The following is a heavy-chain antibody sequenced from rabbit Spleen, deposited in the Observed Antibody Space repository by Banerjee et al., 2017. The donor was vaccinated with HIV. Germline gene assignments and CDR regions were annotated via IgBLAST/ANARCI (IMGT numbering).Heavy chain of an antibody. J-gene: IGHJ4*01. V-gene: IGHV1S40*01. CDR2: IYTGNGKT. CDR3: ARDLAGVIGWNFNL. D-gene: IGHD4-1*01. Sequence: QSLEESGGGLVKPEASLTLTCTASGFSFSVNYDMCWVRQAPGKGLEWIGCIYTGNGKTYYASWAKGRFTISKTSSTVTLQMTSLTAADTATYFCARDLAGVIGWNFNLWGPGTLVTVS. CDR1: GFSFSVNYD.